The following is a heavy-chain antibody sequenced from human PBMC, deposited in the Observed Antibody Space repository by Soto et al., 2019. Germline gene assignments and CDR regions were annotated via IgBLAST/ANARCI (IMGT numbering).Heavy chain of an antibody. V-gene: IGHV1-8*01. CDR2: MNPNSGNT. CDR1: GYTFTSYD. D-gene: IGHD3-10*01. J-gene: IGHJ4*02. Sequence: QVQLVQSGAEVKKPGASVKVSCKASGYTFTSYDIYWVRQATGQGLEWMGWMNPNSGNTGYAQKFQGRVTMTRNTSISTAYMEVSRLRSEDPAGYYGARANPEKAGSYEYWGQGTLVTVSS. CDR3: ARANPEKAGSYEY.